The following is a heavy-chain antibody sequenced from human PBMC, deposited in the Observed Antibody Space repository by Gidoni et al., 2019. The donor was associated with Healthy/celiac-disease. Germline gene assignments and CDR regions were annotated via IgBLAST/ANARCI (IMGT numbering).Heavy chain of an antibody. CDR3: ARDPLDIVVVPAADY. CDR2: ISSSSSYI. D-gene: IGHD2-2*01. V-gene: IGHV3-21*01. CDR1: GFTFSCYS. J-gene: IGHJ4*02. Sequence: EVQLVESGGGLVKPGGSLRLSCSASGFTFSCYSMNWVRQAPGKGLEWVSSISSSSSYIYYADSVKGRFTISRDNAKNSLYLQMNSLRAEDTAVYYCARDPLDIVVVPAADYWGQGTLVTVSS.